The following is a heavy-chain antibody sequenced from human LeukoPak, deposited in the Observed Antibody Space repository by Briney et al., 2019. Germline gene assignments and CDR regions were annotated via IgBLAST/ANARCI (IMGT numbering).Heavy chain of an antibody. Sequence: SETLSLTCAVYGGSFSGYYWSWIRQPPGKGLEWIGEINHSGSTNYNPSLKSRVTISVDTSKNQFSLKLSSVTAADTAVYYCAKDRDYYDSSGSLFPNQYFQHWGQGTLVTVSS. CDR1: GGSFSGYY. D-gene: IGHD3-22*01. J-gene: IGHJ1*01. CDR3: AKDRDYYDSSGSLFPNQYFQH. V-gene: IGHV4-34*01. CDR2: INHSGST.